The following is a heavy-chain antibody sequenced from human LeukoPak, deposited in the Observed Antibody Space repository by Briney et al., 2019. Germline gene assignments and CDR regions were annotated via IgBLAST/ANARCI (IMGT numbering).Heavy chain of an antibody. D-gene: IGHD6-13*01. CDR1: GYTFISYD. CDR3: ARGSWEYSSDTFDAFDI. J-gene: IGHJ3*02. Sequence: GASVKVSCKASGYTFISYDINWVRQATGQGVEWMGWMNPNSGNTGYAQKFQGRVTMTRNTSISTAYMELSSLRSEDTAVYYCARGSWEYSSDTFDAFDIWGQGTMVTVSS. V-gene: IGHV1-8*01. CDR2: MNPNSGNT.